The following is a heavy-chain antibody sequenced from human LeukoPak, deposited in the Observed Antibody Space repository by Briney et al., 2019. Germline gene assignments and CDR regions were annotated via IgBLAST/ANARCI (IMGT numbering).Heavy chain of an antibody. J-gene: IGHJ4*02. CDR2: INHSGST. Sequence: SETLSLTCAVYGGSFSGYYWSWIRKPPGKGLEWIGEINHSGSTNYNPSLKSRVTISVDTSKNQFSLKLSSVTAADTAVYYCANYVSGTMRDYWGQGTLVTVSS. D-gene: IGHD3-16*01. V-gene: IGHV4-34*01. CDR3: ANYVSGTMRDY. CDR1: GGSFSGYY.